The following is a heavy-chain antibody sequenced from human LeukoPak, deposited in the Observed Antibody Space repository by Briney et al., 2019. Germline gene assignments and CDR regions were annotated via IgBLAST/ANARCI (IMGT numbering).Heavy chain of an antibody. CDR1: GYTFTSYG. V-gene: IGHV1-18*01. D-gene: IGHD3-10*01. CDR3: ARGLWFGEPYYYYYGMDV. CDR2: ISAYNGNT. Sequence: GASVKVSCKASGYTFTSYGISWVRQAPGQGLERMGWISAYNGNTNYAQKFQGRVTITADESTSTAYMELSSLRSEDTAVYYCARGLWFGEPYYYYYGMDVWGQGTTVTVSS. J-gene: IGHJ6*02.